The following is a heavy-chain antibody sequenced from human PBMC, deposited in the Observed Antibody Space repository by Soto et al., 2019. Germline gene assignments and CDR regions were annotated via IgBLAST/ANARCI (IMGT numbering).Heavy chain of an antibody. J-gene: IGHJ6*02. CDR1: GYTFTSYG. CDR3: ARDRGIAARPYYYYYGMDV. Sequence: ASVKVSCKASGYTFTSYGISWVRQAPGQGLEWMGWISAYNGNTNYAQKLQGRVTMTTDTSTSTAYMELRSLRSDDTAVYYCARDRGIAARPYYYYYGMDVWGQGTTVTVSS. CDR2: ISAYNGNT. V-gene: IGHV1-18*01. D-gene: IGHD6-6*01.